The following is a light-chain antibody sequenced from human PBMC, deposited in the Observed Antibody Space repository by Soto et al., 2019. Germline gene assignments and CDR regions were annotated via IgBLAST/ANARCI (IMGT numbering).Light chain of an antibody. CDR2: DAS. J-gene: IGKJ4*01. Sequence: EIVLTQSPATLSLSPGERATLSSRASQSVSRYLAWYQQKPGQAPSLLIYDASNRATGIPARFSGSGSGTDFTLTISSLEPEDFAVYYCHQRSDWPSTFGGGTKVQIK. CDR3: HQRSDWPST. V-gene: IGKV3-11*01. CDR1: QSVSRY.